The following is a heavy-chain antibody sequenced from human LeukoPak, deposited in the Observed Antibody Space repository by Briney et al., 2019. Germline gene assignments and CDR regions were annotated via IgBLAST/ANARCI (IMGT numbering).Heavy chain of an antibody. CDR2: ISDNGDRT. D-gene: IGHD6-19*01. CDR3: VEGRLTVAGHFDF. V-gene: IGHV3-23*01. J-gene: IGHJ4*02. Sequence: GGSLRLSCAASGFTFSSDAMNWVRQAPGKGLEWVSVISDNGDRTYYADSVKGRFTISRDNYKNTLFLQMNSLRAEDTAVYYCVEGRLTVAGHFDFWGQGTLVTVSS. CDR1: GFTFSSDA.